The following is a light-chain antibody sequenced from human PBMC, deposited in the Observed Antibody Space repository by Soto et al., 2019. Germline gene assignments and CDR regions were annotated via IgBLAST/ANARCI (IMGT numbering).Light chain of an antibody. CDR1: QSVSRY. J-gene: IGKJ5*01. V-gene: IGKV3-20*01. Sequence: DIVLTQSPATLSLSPGERATLSCRASQSVSRYLGWYQQKPGQAPRLLIYGASTRATGIPDRFSGSGSGTHFTLTISRLEPGDFAVYYCQHFGGTTFTFGQGTRLEIK. CDR2: GAS. CDR3: QHFGGTTFT.